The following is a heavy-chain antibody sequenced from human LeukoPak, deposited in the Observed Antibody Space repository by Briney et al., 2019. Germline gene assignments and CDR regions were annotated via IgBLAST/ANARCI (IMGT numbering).Heavy chain of an antibody. Sequence: TSETLSLTCTVSGGSISSGDYYWSWIRQPPGKGLEWIGYIYYSGSTYYNPSLKSRVTISVDTSKNQFSLKLSSVTAADTAVYYCARDMYPLRCSSTSCYRSPVDVWGKGTTVTVSS. CDR2: IYYSGST. J-gene: IGHJ6*04. CDR1: GGSISSGDYY. CDR3: ARDMYPLRCSSTSCYRSPVDV. V-gene: IGHV4-30-4*08. D-gene: IGHD2-2*01.